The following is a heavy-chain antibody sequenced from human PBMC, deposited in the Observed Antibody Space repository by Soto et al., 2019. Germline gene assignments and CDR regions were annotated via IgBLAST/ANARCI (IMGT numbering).Heavy chain of an antibody. CDR3: ARIFDFWSGYYLSY. CDR1: GFSLSTSGVA. V-gene: IGHV2-5*02. D-gene: IGHD3-3*01. J-gene: IGHJ4*02. CDR2: IFWDDDK. Sequence: SGPTLVNSTQTLTLTCTFSGFSLSTSGVAVGWIRQAPRKAPEWLAFIFWDDDKRYSPSLENRLTITKDTSKNQVVLTMTNMDPLDTASYYCARIFDFWSGYYLSYGGRGTLVTVSS.